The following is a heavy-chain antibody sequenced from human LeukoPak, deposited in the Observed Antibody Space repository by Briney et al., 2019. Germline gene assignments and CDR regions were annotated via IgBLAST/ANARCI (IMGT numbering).Heavy chain of an antibody. D-gene: IGHD3-10*01. Sequence: SETLSLTCTVSGDSIRSYYWSWIRQPPGKGLEWIGYIYYRVTSDYNPSLKSRVTMSVDMSTRQISLKLSSVTAADTAVYYCARAVGGDGSGSLWGPGTLVTVSS. V-gene: IGHV4-59*01. CDR2: IYYRVTS. CDR1: GDSIRSYY. CDR3: ARAVGGDGSGSL. J-gene: IGHJ4*02.